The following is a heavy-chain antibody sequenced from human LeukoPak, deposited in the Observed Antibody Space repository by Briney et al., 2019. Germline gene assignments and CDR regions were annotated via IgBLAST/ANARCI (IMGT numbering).Heavy chain of an antibody. CDR1: GYSISSGYY. J-gene: IGHJ5*02. V-gene: IGHV4-38-2*02. Sequence: SETLSLTCTVSGYSISSGYYWGWIRPPPGKGLEWIGSIYHSGSTYYNPSLKSRVTISVDTSKNQFSLKLSSVTAADTAVYYCAREGASTHWFDPWGQGTLVTVSS. CDR3: AREGASTHWFDP. CDR2: IYHSGST. D-gene: IGHD5/OR15-5a*01.